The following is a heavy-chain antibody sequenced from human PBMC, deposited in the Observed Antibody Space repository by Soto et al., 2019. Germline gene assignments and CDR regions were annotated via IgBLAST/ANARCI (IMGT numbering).Heavy chain of an antibody. V-gene: IGHV3-23*01. CDR1: GFTFSSYA. CDR3: AKDFTPRPQYYDSSGYYFNFDY. D-gene: IGHD3-22*01. Sequence: GGSLRLSCAASGFTFSSYAMSWVRQAPGKGLEWVSAISGSGGSTYYADSVKGRFTISRDNSKNTLYLQMNSLRAEDTAVYYCAKDFTPRPQYYDSSGYYFNFDYWGQGTLVTVSS. J-gene: IGHJ4*02. CDR2: ISGSGGST.